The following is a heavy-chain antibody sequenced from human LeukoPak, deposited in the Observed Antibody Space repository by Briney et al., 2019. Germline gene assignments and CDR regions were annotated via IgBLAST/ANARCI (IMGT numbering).Heavy chain of an antibody. V-gene: IGHV4-39*01. J-gene: IGHJ4*02. Sequence: SETLSLTCTVSGGSISSSSYYWGWIRQPPGKWLEWIGSIYYSGSTYYNPSLKSRVTISVDTSKTQFSLNLSSVTAADPAVYYCARLYYDSSGYYQICYFDYWGQGTLVTVSS. D-gene: IGHD3-22*01. CDR1: GGSISSSSYY. CDR2: IYYSGST. CDR3: ARLYYDSSGYYQICYFDY.